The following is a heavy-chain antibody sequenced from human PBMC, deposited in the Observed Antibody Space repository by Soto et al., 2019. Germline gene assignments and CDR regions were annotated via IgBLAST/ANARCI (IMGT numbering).Heavy chain of an antibody. V-gene: IGHV1-2*02. J-gene: IGHJ4*02. CDR2: IDPRSGGT. D-gene: IGHD1-26*01. Sequence: QVQLVQSGTEVKKPGASVKVSCKASGYTINAYYIHWVRQGPGQGLEWMGWIDPRSGGTVYAQNFQGRVTMTRDTSISTVYMDLSGLRSDDTALYYCARDDYGIYPYWGQGTLVTVSS. CDR1: GYTINAYY. CDR3: ARDDYGIYPY.